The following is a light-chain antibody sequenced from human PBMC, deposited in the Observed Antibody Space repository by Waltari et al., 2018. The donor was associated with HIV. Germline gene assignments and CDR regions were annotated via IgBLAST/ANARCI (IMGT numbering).Light chain of an antibody. CDR2: QDS. CDR3: QAWDSSTVV. CDR1: KLGDKY. V-gene: IGLV3-1*01. Sequence: SYELTQPPSVSVSPGQTASITCSGDKLGDKYACWYQQKPGQSPVLVIYQDSERPSGSPGRVSGSNAGNTATLTISGTQAMDEADYYCQAWDSSTVVFGGGTKLTVL. J-gene: IGLJ2*01.